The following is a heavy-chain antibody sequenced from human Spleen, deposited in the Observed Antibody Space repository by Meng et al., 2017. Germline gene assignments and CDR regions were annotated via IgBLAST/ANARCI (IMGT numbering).Heavy chain of an antibody. CDR2: ISTTGNTI. CDR1: GFTFSNSD. Sequence: GESLKISCAASGFTFSNSDMNWVRQAPGKGLEWLSYISTTGNTIYYADSVEGRFTISRDNYKNTLYLQMNSLRAEDTAVYYCARDLTMVRGFIITQYHWFDTWGQGTRVTVSS. J-gene: IGHJ5*02. D-gene: IGHD3-10*01. CDR3: ARDLTMVRGFIITQYHWFDT. V-gene: IGHV3-48*03.